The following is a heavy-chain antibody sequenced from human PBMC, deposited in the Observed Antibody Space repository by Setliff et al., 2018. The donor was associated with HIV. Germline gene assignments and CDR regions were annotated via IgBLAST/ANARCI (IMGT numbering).Heavy chain of an antibody. J-gene: IGHJ6*03. CDR1: GGSFSSYG. Sequence: SVKVSCKASGGSFSSYGISWVRQAPGQGLEWMGGSIPIFGTAKYAQKFQGRVTITADESTSTAYMEMTSLRSDDTAVYFCARSDSAWPYYQYFYMDVWGKGTTVTVSS. CDR2: SIPIFGTA. V-gene: IGHV1-69*13. CDR3: ARSDSAWPYYQYFYMDV. D-gene: IGHD6-19*01.